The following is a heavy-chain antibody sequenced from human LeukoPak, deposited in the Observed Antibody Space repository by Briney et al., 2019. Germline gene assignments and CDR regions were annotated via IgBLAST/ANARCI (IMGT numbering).Heavy chain of an antibody. D-gene: IGHD4-17*01. J-gene: IGHJ5*02. Sequence: ASVKVSCKASGYTFTGYYMHWVRQAPGQGLEWMGWINPNSGGTNYAQKFQGRVTMTRDTSISTAYMELSRLRSDDTAVYYCAREGRDYAESNWFDLWGQGTLVTVSS. CDR3: AREGRDYAESNWFDL. CDR2: INPNSGGT. V-gene: IGHV1-2*02. CDR1: GYTFTGYY.